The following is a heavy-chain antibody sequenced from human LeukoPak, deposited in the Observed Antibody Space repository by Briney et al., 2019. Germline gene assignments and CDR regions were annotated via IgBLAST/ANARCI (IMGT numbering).Heavy chain of an antibody. Sequence: GGSLRLSCAASGVTFSSYAMSWVRQAPGKGLEWVSAISGSGGSTYYADSVKGRCTSSRDNSKNTLYLQMNSLRAEDTAVYYCAKDLRGYSYDVYYYYYMDVWGKGTTVTVSS. CDR1: GVTFSSYA. CDR2: ISGSGGST. CDR3: AKDLRGYSYDVYYYYYMDV. D-gene: IGHD5-18*01. J-gene: IGHJ6*03. V-gene: IGHV3-23*01.